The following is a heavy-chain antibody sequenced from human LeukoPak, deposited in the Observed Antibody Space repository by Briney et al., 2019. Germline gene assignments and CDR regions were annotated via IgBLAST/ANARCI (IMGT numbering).Heavy chain of an antibody. CDR3: ARDRRLQLWSPAGFDY. J-gene: IGHJ4*02. V-gene: IGHV1-2*02. D-gene: IGHD5-18*01. CDR2: INPNSGGT. Sequence: GASVKVSCKASGYTFTGYYMHWVRQAPGQGLEWMGWINPNSGGTNYAQKFQGRVTMTRDTSISTAYMELSRLRADDTAVYYCARDRRLQLWSPAGFDYWSQGTLVTASS. CDR1: GYTFTGYY.